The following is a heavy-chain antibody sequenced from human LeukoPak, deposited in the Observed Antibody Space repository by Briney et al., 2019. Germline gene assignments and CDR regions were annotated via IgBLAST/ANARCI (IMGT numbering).Heavy chain of an antibody. CDR2: IRYDGNNK. J-gene: IGHJ4*02. V-gene: IGHV3-33*06. Sequence: GGSLRLSCAAPGFTFSSYGMHWVRQAPGKGLEWVAVIRYDGNNKYYADSVKGRFTISRDNSKNTLFLQMNSLRAEDTAVYFCAKVPISYSSGLFDYWGQGTLVTVSS. CDR1: GFTFSSYG. CDR3: AKVPISYSSGLFDY. D-gene: IGHD6-19*01.